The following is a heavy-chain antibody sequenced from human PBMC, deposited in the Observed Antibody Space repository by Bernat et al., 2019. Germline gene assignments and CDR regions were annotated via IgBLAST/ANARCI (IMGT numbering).Heavy chain of an antibody. CDR3: ARGVATAGYLHYFDY. Sequence: EVQLVESGGGLVQPGGSLRLSCAASGFTFSIHWMTWVRQAPGKGLEWVANIEQDGSERYYVDSVKGRFTISRDNAKNSLYLQMNSPRAEDTAVYYCARGVATAGYLHYFDYWGQGTLVTVSS. D-gene: IGHD6-13*01. CDR2: IEQDGSER. CDR1: GFTFSIHW. J-gene: IGHJ4*02. V-gene: IGHV3-7*01.